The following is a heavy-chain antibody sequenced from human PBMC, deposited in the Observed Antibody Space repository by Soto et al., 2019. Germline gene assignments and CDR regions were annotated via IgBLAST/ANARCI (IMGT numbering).Heavy chain of an antibody. J-gene: IGHJ6*02. CDR2: INHSGTS. CDR1: GGSFSGFS. D-gene: IGHD1-1*01. CDR3: ASVAESGTPLRGPYGDYDAMYV. Sequence: SETLSLTCAVYGGSFSGFSWNWIRQPPGKGLEWIGEINHSGTSNYNPSLKSRVTMLPDTSKNHFSLKLTSVTAADTAVYYCASVAESGTPLRGPYGDYDAMYVWGQGTTVTVSS. V-gene: IGHV4-34*01.